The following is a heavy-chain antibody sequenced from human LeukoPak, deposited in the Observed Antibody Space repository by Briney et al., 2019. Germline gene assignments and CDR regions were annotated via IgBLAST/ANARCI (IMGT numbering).Heavy chain of an antibody. D-gene: IGHD6-6*01. CDR3: AREVKGHSSSSDY. J-gene: IGHJ4*02. CDR1: GYTFTGYY. CDR2: INPNSGGT. Sequence: ASVKVSCKASGYTFTGYYMHWVRQAPGQGLEWMGWINPNSGGTNYAQKFQGRVTMTRNTSISTAYMDLSSLRSEDTAVYYCAREVKGHSSSSDYWGQGTLVTVSS. V-gene: IGHV1-2*02.